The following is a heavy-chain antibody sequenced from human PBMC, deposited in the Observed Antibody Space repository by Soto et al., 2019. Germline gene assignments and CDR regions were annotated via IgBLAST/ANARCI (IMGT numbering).Heavy chain of an antibody. CDR2: IYYSGST. J-gene: IGHJ5*02. CDR1: GGSISSGGYY. CDR3: ARSHYQPPYCSSTSCYHGGWFDP. V-gene: IGHV4-31*03. D-gene: IGHD2-2*01. Sequence: QVQLQESGPGLVKPSQTLSLTCTVSGGSISSGGYYWSWIRQHPGKGLEWIGYIYYSGSTYYNPSLKSRVTISVDTSKNQFSLKLSSVTAADTAVYYCARSHYQPPYCSSTSCYHGGWFDPWGQGTLVTVSS.